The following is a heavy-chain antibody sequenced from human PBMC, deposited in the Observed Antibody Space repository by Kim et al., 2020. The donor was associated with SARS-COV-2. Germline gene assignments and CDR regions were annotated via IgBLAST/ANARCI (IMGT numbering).Heavy chain of an antibody. D-gene: IGHD3-22*01. CDR3: AGYYDSSGYVDFDY. V-gene: IGHV4-34*01. Sequence: SETLSLTCAVYGGSFSGYYWSWIRQPPGKGLEWIGEINHSGSTNYNPSLKSRVTISVDTSKNQFSLKLSSVTAADTAVYYCAGYYDSSGYVDFDYWGQGTLVTVSS. CDR2: INHSGST. CDR1: GGSFSGYY. J-gene: IGHJ4*02.